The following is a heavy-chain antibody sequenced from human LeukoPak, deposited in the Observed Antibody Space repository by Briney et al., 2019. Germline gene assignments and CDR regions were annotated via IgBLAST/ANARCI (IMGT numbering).Heavy chain of an antibody. V-gene: IGHV3-33*01. CDR3: ARGGYYDSSGYYEGAGFDY. D-gene: IGHD3-22*01. Sequence: GGSLRLSCLASEFIFSSYGMHWVRQAPGKGLEWVAVIWHDGSNKYYADSVKGRFTISRDNSKNTLYLQMNSLRAEDTAVYYCARGGYYDSSGYYEGAGFDYWGQGTLVTVSS. CDR2: IWHDGSNK. CDR1: EFIFSSYG. J-gene: IGHJ4*02.